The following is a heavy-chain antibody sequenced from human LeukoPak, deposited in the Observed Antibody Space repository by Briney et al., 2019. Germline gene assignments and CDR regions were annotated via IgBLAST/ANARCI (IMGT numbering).Heavy chain of an antibody. CDR1: GGSISSSSYY. CDR2: IYYSGST. Sequence: SETLSLTCTVSGGSISSSSYYWGWIRQPPGKGLEWIGSIYYSGSTYYSPSLKSRVTISVDTSRNQFSLKLSSVTAADTAVYYCASAYYDILGGHFDYWGQGTLVTVSS. J-gene: IGHJ4*02. CDR3: ASAYYDILGGHFDY. V-gene: IGHV4-39*07. D-gene: IGHD3-9*01.